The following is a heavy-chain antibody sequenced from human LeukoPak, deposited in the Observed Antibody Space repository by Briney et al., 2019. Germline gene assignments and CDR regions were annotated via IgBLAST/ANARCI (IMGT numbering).Heavy chain of an antibody. J-gene: IGHJ3*02. CDR2: INPNSGGT. D-gene: IGHD1-26*01. CDR1: GYTFTGYY. V-gene: IGHV1-2*06. CDR3: ARAGSGSYYDAFDI. Sequence: ASVKVSCKAPGYTFTGYYMHWVRQAPGQGLEWMGRINPNSGGTNYAQKFQGRVTMTRDTSISTAYMELSRLRSDDTAVYYCARAGSGSYYDAFDIWGQGTMVTVSS.